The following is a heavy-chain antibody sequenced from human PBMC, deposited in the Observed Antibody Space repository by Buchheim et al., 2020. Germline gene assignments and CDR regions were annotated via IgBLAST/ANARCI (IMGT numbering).Heavy chain of an antibody. CDR3: ARDQLPVRGVTWLRVFSSYGMDV. J-gene: IGHJ6*02. Sequence: EVQLVESGGGLVQPGGSLRLSCAASGFTFSSYWMHWVRQAPGKGLVWVSRINSDGSSTSYADSVKGRFTIPRDNAKNTLYLQMNSLRAEDTAVYYCARDQLPVRGVTWLRVFSSYGMDVWGQGTT. CDR2: INSDGSST. D-gene: IGHD3-10*01. V-gene: IGHV3-74*01. CDR1: GFTFSSYW.